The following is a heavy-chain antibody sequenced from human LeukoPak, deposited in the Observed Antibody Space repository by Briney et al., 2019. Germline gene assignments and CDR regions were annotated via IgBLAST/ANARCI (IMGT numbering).Heavy chain of an antibody. J-gene: IGHJ4*02. V-gene: IGHV3-9*01. Sequence: PGGSLRLSCAASGFTFDDYAMHWVRQAPGKGLEWVSGISWNSNTIGYADSVKGRFTISRDNAKNSLYLQMNSLRAEDTALYYCAKAPFGVVNTLFDYWGQGTLVTVSS. D-gene: IGHD3-3*01. CDR3: AKAPFGVVNTLFDY. CDR1: GFTFDDYA. CDR2: ISWNSNTI.